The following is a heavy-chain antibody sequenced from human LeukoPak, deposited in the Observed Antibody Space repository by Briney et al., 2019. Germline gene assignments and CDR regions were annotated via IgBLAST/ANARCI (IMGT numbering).Heavy chain of an antibody. J-gene: IGHJ6*02. Sequence: ASVKVSCKASGYTFTSYGISWVRQAPGQGLEWVGWISAYNGNTNYAQKLQGRVTMTTDTSTSTAYMELRSLRSDDTAVYYCARDAPSFWVIDDSGYSEPLYYYYGMDVWGQGTTVTVSS. V-gene: IGHV1-18*01. CDR3: ARDAPSFWVIDDSGYSEPLYYYYGMDV. CDR1: GYTFTSYG. D-gene: IGHD3-22*01. CDR2: ISAYNGNT.